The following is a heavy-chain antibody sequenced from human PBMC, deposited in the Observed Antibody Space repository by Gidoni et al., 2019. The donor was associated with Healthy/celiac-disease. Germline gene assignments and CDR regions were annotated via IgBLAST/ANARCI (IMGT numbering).Heavy chain of an antibody. CDR3: ATVIVGATVYYYYGMDV. CDR2: FDPEDGET. Sequence: VQLVQSGAEVKKPGASVKVSCKVSGYTLTDLSMHWVRQAPGKGLEWLGGFDPEDGETIYAQKFQGRLTMTEDTSTDTAYMGLSSLRSEDTAVYYCATVIVGATVYYYYGMDVWGQGTTVTVSS. CDR1: GYTLTDLS. D-gene: IGHD1-26*01. V-gene: IGHV1-24*01. J-gene: IGHJ6*02.